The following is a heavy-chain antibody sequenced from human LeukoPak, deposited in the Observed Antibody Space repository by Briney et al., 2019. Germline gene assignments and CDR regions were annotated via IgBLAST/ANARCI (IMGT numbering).Heavy chain of an antibody. D-gene: IGHD3-22*01. J-gene: IGHJ3*02. CDR1: GYTFTSYG. CDR2: ISAYNGNT. CDR3: ARGYNTMIVVVDNAFDI. V-gene: IGHV1-18*01. Sequence: GASVKVSCTASGYTFTSYGISWVRQAPGQGLEWMGWISAYNGNTNYAQKLQGRVTMTTDTSTSTAYMELRSLRSDDTAVYYCARGYNTMIVVVDNAFDIWGQGTMVTVSS.